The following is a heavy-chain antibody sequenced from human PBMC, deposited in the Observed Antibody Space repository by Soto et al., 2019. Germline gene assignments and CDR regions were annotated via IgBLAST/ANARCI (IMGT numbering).Heavy chain of an antibody. J-gene: IGHJ6*02. V-gene: IGHV1-69*01. Sequence: QVQLVQSGAEVKKPGSSVKVSCKASGGTFSSYAISWVRQAPGQGLEWMGGIIPIFGTANYEQKFQGRVTITADESTSTAYMELSSLRSEDTAVYYCARGDSSGSVGYYYYYYGMDVWGQGTTVTVSS. CDR3: ARGDSSGSVGYYYYYYGMDV. CDR2: IIPIFGTA. D-gene: IGHD6-6*01. CDR1: GGTFSSYA.